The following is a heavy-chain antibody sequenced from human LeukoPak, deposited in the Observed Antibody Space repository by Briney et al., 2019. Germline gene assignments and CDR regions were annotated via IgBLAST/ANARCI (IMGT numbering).Heavy chain of an antibody. CDR2: IIVGSGNT. CDR1: GFDFVTSV. Sequence: GASVKVSCKTSGFDFVTSVIHWVRQARGQRLEWIGEIIVGSGNTKYVKKFQERATIIRDMSTITVYVELTRLRSGDRAVYYCATEGGLGLGENWFDPWGQGTLVTVSS. J-gene: IGHJ5*02. V-gene: IGHV1-58*02. CDR3: ATEGGLGLGENWFDP. D-gene: IGHD3/OR15-3a*01.